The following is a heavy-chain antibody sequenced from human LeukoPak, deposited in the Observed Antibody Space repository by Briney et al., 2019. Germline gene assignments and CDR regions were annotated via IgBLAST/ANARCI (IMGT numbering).Heavy chain of an antibody. CDR1: GYTFTSYG. Sequence: ASVNVSCKASGYTFTSYGISWVRQAPGQGLEWMGWISAYNGNTNYAQKFQGRVTLTTDTSTSTAYMELRSLRSDDTAVYYCVRFPDSSGYYFDYWGQGTLVTVSS. V-gene: IGHV1-18*01. CDR3: VRFPDSSGYYFDY. J-gene: IGHJ4*02. CDR2: ISAYNGNT. D-gene: IGHD3-22*01.